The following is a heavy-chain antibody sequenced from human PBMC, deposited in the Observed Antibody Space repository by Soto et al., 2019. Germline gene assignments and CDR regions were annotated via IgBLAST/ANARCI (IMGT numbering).Heavy chain of an antibody. CDR1: VGSFIGYY. CDR2: INHSGST. Sequence: QVQLQQWGAGLLKPSETLSLTAPVYVGSFIGYYGTWIRQPQGTGLEWIGEINHSGSTNYNPSLKSRVTISVDTSKNQFSLKLTSVTAADTAVYYCARDKITGLFDYWGQGTLVTVSS. D-gene: IGHD2-8*02. CDR3: ARDKITGLFDY. J-gene: IGHJ4*02. V-gene: IGHV4-34*01.